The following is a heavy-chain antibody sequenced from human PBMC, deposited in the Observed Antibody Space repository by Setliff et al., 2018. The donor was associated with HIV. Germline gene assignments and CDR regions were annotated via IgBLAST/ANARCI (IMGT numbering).Heavy chain of an antibody. J-gene: IGHJ6*02. CDR1: GGTIASGGHY. CDR2: IFYSGDT. Sequence: SETLSLTCTVSGGTIASGGHYWSWIRQHPGKGLEWIGYIFYSGDTSYNPSLKNRLTLSLDMSKNQFSLKVNSVTAADTAVYYCARGDVYCTNGVCYNQHYYPMDVRGQGTTVTVSS. V-gene: IGHV4-31*03. D-gene: IGHD2-8*01. CDR3: ARGDVYCTNGVCYNQHYYPMDV.